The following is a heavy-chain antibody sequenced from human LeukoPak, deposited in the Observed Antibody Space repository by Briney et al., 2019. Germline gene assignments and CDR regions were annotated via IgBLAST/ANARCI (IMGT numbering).Heavy chain of an antibody. D-gene: IGHD3-3*01. CDR3: ARQWGHYDFWSGYQYYFDY. CDR1: GGSISSSSYY. J-gene: IGHJ4*02. V-gene: IGHV4-39*01. CDR2: IYYSGSN. Sequence: PSETLSLTCTVSGGSISSSSYYWRWIRQPPGKGLEGIGCIYYSGSNYYNPSLKSRVTISVDASKNEFSLKLSAVPAADPAVHYCARQWGHYDFWSGYQYYFDYWGQGTLVTVSS.